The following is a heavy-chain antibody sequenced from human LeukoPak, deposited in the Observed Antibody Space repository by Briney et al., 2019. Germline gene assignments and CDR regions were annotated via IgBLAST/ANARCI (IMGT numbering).Heavy chain of an antibody. D-gene: IGHD5-18*01. CDR3: ARASIWLHIPENYFDY. Sequence: ASVKVSCKASGYTFTSYYMHWVRQAPGQGLEWMGIINPSGGSTSYAQKFQGRVTMTRDMSTSTVYMELSSLRSEDTAVYYCARASIWLHIPENYFDYWGQGTLVTVSS. J-gene: IGHJ4*02. CDR1: GYTFTSYY. V-gene: IGHV1-46*01. CDR2: INPSGGST.